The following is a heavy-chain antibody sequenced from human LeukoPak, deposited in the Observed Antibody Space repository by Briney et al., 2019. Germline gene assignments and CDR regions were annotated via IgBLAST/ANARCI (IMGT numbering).Heavy chain of an antibody. CDR2: IPSTATS. CDR1: GGSITSNIHF. Sequence: SETLSLPCTVSGGSITSNIHFWGWIRQPPGKGPEWVATIPSTATSFYNPSLKRRATIFVDASKNQFYLKLTSVTAADTAVYYCARQTTGSYQWTFDFWGQGALVTVSS. J-gene: IGHJ4*02. CDR3: ARQTTGSYQWTFDF. V-gene: IGHV4-39*01. D-gene: IGHD1-26*01.